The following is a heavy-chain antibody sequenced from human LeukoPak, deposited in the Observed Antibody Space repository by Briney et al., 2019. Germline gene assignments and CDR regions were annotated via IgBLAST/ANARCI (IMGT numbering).Heavy chain of an antibody. CDR1: KFTCSSYW. D-gene: IGHD3-16*01. CDR2: MNQLGNEK. Sequence: GGSLRLSCAASKFTCSSYWMSWVRQAPGKGLEWVAYMNQLGNEKNYLDSVKGRFTTSRDNAKNSLYLQMTSLRAEDTAVYYCARGTYYYEFWGQGTLVTVSS. CDR3: ARGTYYYEF. J-gene: IGHJ4*02. V-gene: IGHV3-7*04.